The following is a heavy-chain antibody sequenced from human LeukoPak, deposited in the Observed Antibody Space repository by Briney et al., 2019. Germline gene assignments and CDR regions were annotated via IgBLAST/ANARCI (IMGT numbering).Heavy chain of an antibody. D-gene: IGHD1-1*01. CDR3: ARTTAEGDY. J-gene: IGHJ4*02. CDR2: MNPNSGNT. V-gene: IGHV1-8*02. Sequence: ASVKVSCKASGGTFSSYAISWVRQAPGQGLEWMGWMNPNSGNTGYAQKFQGRVTMTRNTSISTAYMELSSLRSEDTAVYYCARTTAEGDYWGQGTLVTVSS. CDR1: GGTFSSYA.